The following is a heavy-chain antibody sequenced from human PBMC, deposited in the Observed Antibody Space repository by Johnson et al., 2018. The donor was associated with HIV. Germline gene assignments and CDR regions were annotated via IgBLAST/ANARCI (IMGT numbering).Heavy chain of an antibody. CDR1: GFTFSSYS. CDR3: AKDQASGYYCDAFDI. CDR2: ISGSGGST. J-gene: IGHJ3*02. Sequence: VQLVESGGGVVRPGGSLRLSCAASGFTFSSYSMHWVRQAPGKGLEWVSAISGSGGSTYYADSVKGRFTISRDNSKNTLYLQMNSLRAEDTAVYYCAKDQASGYYCDAFDIWGQGTMVTVSS. V-gene: IGHV3-23*04. D-gene: IGHD3-22*01.